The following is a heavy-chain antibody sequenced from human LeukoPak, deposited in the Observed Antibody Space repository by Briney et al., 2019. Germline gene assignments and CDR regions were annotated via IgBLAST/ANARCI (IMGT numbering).Heavy chain of an antibody. Sequence: ASVKVSCKASGYTFTGYYMHWVRQAPGQGLEWMGWINPNSGGTNYAQKFQGRVTMTRDTSISTAYMELSSLRSEDTAVYYCARLRPYGDYGFGYWGQGTLVTVSS. CDR3: ARLRPYGDYGFGY. J-gene: IGHJ4*02. V-gene: IGHV1-2*02. CDR2: INPNSGGT. CDR1: GYTFTGYY. D-gene: IGHD4-17*01.